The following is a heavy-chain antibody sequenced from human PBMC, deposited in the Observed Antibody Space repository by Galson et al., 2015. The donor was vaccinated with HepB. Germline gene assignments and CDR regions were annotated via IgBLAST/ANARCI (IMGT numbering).Heavy chain of an antibody. CDR1: GFTFSSYA. D-gene: IGHD5-18*01. CDR3: AKFVDTAMVTPLRRRPDAFDI. V-gene: IGHV3-23*01. CDR2: ISGSGGST. J-gene: IGHJ3*02. Sequence: SLRLSCAASGFTFSSYATSWVRPAPGKGLEWVSAISGSGGSTYYADSVKGRFTISRDNSKNTLYLQMNSLRAEDTAVYYCAKFVDTAMVTPLRRRPDAFDIWGQGTMVTVSS.